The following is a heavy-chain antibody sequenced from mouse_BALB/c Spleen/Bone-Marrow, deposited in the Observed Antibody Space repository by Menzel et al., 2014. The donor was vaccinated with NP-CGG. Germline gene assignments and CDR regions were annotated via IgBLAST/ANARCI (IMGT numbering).Heavy chain of an antibody. D-gene: IGHD2-4*01. CDR3: ARSSSYDYDVGFAY. V-gene: IGHV3-2*02. Sequence: EVQLQQSGPDLVKPSQSLSLTCIVTGYSITRDYAWNWIRQFPGNKLEWMGYISYSGSTTYNPSLESRISITRDTSKNQFFLQLNSVTTEDTATYYCARSSSYDYDVGFAYWGQGTLVTVSA. J-gene: IGHJ3*01. CDR1: GYSITRDYA. CDR2: ISYSGST.